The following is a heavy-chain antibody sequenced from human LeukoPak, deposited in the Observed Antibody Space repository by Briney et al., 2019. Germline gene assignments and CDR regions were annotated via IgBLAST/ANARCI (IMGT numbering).Heavy chain of an antibody. CDR1: GGSISSGDYS. D-gene: IGHD5-18*01. J-gene: IGHJ4*02. V-gene: IGHV4-30-2*01. Sequence: PSETLSLTCAVSGGSISSGDYSWSWIRQPPGKGLEWIGYIYHSGRTFYNPSLKSRVTISVDTSKNQISLEVTSVTAADTAVYYCARDGGYGHYDYWGRGTLVTVPS. CDR2: IYHSGRT. CDR3: ARDGGYGHYDY.